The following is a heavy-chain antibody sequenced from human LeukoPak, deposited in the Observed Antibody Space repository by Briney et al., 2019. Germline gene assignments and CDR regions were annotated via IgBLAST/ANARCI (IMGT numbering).Heavy chain of an antibody. CDR3: ARGGYCDSSGYYPFNFDY. V-gene: IGHV4-34*01. Sequence: SSETLSLTCAVYGGSFSGYYWSWIRQPPGKGLEWIGEINHSGSTNYNPSLKSRVTISVDTSKNQFSLKLSSVTAADTAVYYCARGGYCDSSGYYPFNFDYWGQGTLVTVSS. CDR2: INHSGST. D-gene: IGHD3-22*01. J-gene: IGHJ4*02. CDR1: GGSFSGYY.